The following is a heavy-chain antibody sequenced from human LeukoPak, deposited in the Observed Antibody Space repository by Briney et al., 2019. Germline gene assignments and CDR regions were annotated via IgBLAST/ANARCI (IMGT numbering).Heavy chain of an antibody. CDR1: GGSISSYY. Sequence: SETLSLTCTVSGGSISSYYWSWIRQPPGKGLEWIGYIYTSGSTNYNPSLKSRVTISVDTSKNQFSLKLSSVTAADTAVHYCARHSRDGSADAFDIWGQGTMVTVSS. CDR3: ARHSRDGSADAFDI. J-gene: IGHJ3*02. D-gene: IGHD5-24*01. CDR2: IYTSGST. V-gene: IGHV4-4*09.